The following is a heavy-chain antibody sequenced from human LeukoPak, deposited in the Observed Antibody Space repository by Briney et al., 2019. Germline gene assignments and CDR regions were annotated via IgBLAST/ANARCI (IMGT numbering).Heavy chain of an antibody. CDR1: GYSFSNYW. V-gene: IGHV5-51*01. J-gene: IGHJ4*02. CDR3: ARLDGRQNSYGHY. CDR2: IYPGDSDT. D-gene: IGHD5-18*01. Sequence: GESLKISCKGSGYSFSNYWIAWVRQMPGKGLEWMGIIYPGDSDTRYSPSFQGQVTISADKSISTAYLQWSSLKASDTAMCYCARLDGRQNSYGHYWGQGTLVIVSS.